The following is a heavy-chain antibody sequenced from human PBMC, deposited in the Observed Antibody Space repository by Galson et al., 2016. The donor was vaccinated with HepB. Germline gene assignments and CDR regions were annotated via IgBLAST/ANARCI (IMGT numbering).Heavy chain of an antibody. D-gene: IGHD5-12*01. CDR1: GGSLSSFA. V-gene: IGHV1-69*06. CDR2: IIPIFGRT. Sequence: SVKVSCKASGGSLSSFAISWVRQGPGRGLEWMGEIIPIFGRTNYAQKFQGRVTITADRASTTADMELSSLRFEDTAVYYCGTGRGYPDGVRFDYYSGMDVWGRGTTVTVSS. CDR3: GTGRGYPDGVRFDYYSGMDV. J-gene: IGHJ6*02.